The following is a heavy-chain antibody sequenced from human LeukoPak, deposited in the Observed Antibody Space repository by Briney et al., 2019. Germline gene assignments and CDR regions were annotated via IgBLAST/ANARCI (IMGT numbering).Heavy chain of an antibody. CDR3: ARDPENPMYSSSSPYYYYGMDV. V-gene: IGHV1-69*04. Sequence: SMKVSCKASGGTFSSYAISWVRQAPGQGLEWMGRIIPILGIANYAQKFQGRVTITADKSTSTAYMELSSLRSEDTAVYYCARDPENPMYSSSSPYYYYGMDVWGQGTTVTVSS. J-gene: IGHJ6*02. CDR2: IIPILGIA. D-gene: IGHD6-6*01. CDR1: GGTFSSYA.